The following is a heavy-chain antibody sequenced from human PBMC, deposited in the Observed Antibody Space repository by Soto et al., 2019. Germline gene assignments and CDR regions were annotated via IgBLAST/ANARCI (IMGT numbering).Heavy chain of an antibody. Sequence: PGGSLRLSCAASGFTFSSYSMIWVRQAPGKGLEWVSYISSSSNTIYYADSVKGRFTISRDNAKNSLYLQMNSLRAEDTAVYYCAKRGDSSGYPTSYYFDYWGQGT. V-gene: IGHV3-48*01. CDR1: GFTFSSYS. D-gene: IGHD3-22*01. CDR2: ISSSSNTI. CDR3: AKRGDSSGYPTSYYFDY. J-gene: IGHJ4*02.